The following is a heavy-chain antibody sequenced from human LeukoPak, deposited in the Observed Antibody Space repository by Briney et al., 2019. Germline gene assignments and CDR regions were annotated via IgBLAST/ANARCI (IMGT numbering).Heavy chain of an antibody. J-gene: IGHJ5*02. CDR2: ISAYNGNT. D-gene: IGHD2-2*03. CDR3: ARDGYCSSTSCYEGNWFDP. Sequence: ASVKVSCKASGYTFTSYGISWVRQAPGQGLEWMGWISAYNGNTNYAQKLQGRVTMTTDTSTSTAYMELRSLRPDDTAVYYCARDGYCSSTSCYEGNWFDPWGREPWSPSPQ. V-gene: IGHV1-18*04. CDR1: GYTFTSYG.